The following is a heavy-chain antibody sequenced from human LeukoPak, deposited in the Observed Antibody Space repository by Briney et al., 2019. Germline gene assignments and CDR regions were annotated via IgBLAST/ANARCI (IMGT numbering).Heavy chain of an antibody. CDR2: ISYDGSNK. CDR1: GFTFSSYA. D-gene: IGHD2-21*02. Sequence: GGSLRLSCAASGFTFSSYAMHWVRQAPGKGLEWVAVISYDGSNKYYADSVKGRFTISRDNSKNTLYLQMNSLRAEDTAVYYCARSSIVVVTDAHLDYWGQGTLVTASS. J-gene: IGHJ4*02. CDR3: ARSSIVVVTDAHLDY. V-gene: IGHV3-30*04.